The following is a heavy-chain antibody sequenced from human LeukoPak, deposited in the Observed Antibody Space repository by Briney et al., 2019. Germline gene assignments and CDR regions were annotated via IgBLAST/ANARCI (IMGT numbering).Heavy chain of an antibody. J-gene: IGHJ4*02. CDR1: GFTFRSYG. Sequence: GGSLRLSCAASGFTFRSYGMHWVRQAPGKGLEWVAVIWNDGSNQYYTDSVKGRFTISRDNSKNRLYLQMNSLRAEDTAMYYCAKVGDGDYYLDYWGQGTLVTVSS. CDR3: AKVGDGDYYLDY. V-gene: IGHV3-33*06. D-gene: IGHD4-17*01. CDR2: IWNDGSNQ.